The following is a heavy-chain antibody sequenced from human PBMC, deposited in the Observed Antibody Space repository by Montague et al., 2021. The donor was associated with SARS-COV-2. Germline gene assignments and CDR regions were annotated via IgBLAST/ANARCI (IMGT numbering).Heavy chain of an antibody. CDR2: IYYSGST. V-gene: IGHV4-59*04. CDR3: ARLLLYCSSTSCYEARFDP. D-gene: IGHD2-2*01. Sequence: SETLSLTCTVSGGSISSYYWSWIRQPPGQGLEWIGYIYYSGSTYYNPSLKSRVTISVDTSKNQFSLKLSSVTAADTAVYYCARLLLYCSSTSCYEARFDPWGQGTLVTASS. J-gene: IGHJ5*01. CDR1: GGSISSYY.